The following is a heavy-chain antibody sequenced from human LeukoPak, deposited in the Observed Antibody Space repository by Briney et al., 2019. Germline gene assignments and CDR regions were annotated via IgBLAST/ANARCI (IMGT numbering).Heavy chain of an antibody. D-gene: IGHD2/OR15-2a*01. J-gene: IGHJ6*02. Sequence: SVKVSCKASGGTFSSYAISWVRQAPGQGLECMGRIIPILDIATYAQKFRGRVTITADKSTSTAYMELSSLSSEDSAVYYSARDQGVIDPPPYGLDVWGQGTTVTVSS. CDR1: GGTFSSYA. CDR3: ARDQGVIDPPPYGLDV. V-gene: IGHV1-69*04. CDR2: IIPILDIA.